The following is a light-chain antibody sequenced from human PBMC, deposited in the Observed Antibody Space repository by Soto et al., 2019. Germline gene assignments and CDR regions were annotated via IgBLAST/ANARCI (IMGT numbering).Light chain of an antibody. Sequence: QSVLTQPPSVSGAPGQRVTISCTGSSSNIGARYDVHWYQQLPGTAPKLLIYGNNNRPSGVPDRFSGSKSGTSASLGITGLQAEDEADYYCQSYDSSLSGSVFGGGTKLTVL. CDR3: QSYDSSLSGSV. CDR1: SSNIGARYD. J-gene: IGLJ2*01. V-gene: IGLV1-40*01. CDR2: GNN.